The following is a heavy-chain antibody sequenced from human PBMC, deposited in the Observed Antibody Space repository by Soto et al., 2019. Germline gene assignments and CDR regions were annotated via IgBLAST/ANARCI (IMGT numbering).Heavy chain of an antibody. J-gene: IGHJ6*02. D-gene: IGHD3-22*01. Sequence: QVQLVQSGAEVKKPGSSVKVSCKASGGTFSSYAISWVRQAPGQGLEWMGGIIPIFGTANYAQKFQGRVTITADESTSTADMELSSLRSEDTAVYYCARGNYYDSSGYYYAHYGMDVWGQGTTVTVSS. CDR3: ARGNYYDSSGYYYAHYGMDV. CDR1: GGTFSSYA. V-gene: IGHV1-69*01. CDR2: IIPIFGTA.